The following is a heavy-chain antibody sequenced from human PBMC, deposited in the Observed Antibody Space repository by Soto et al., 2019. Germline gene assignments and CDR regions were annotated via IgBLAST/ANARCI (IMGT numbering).Heavy chain of an antibody. V-gene: IGHV4-4*07. CDR1: GGSMSSYY. CDR3: ARGQRFYEWFDP. Sequence: SETLSLTGSVCGGSMSSYYCTWIRQPAWKGLEWIGRVYSSGGTHYNPSLKSRVTISLDTSKNQFSLRLISVTAADTAVYYCARGQRFYEWFDPFGQGTLVTFSS. D-gene: IGHD3-3*01. J-gene: IGHJ5*02. CDR2: VYSSGGT.